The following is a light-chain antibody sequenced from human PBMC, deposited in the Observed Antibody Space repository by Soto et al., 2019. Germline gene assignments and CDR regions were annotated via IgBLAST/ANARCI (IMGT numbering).Light chain of an antibody. CDR3: QQYGGSPRT. CDR1: QSVSSNY. Sequence: EIVLTQSPGTLSLSPGERSTLSCSSSQSVSSNYLAWYQQTPGQAPRLLIYGASIRATGIPDRFSGSGSGTDFTLTINRLEPEDFAVYYCQQYGGSPRTFGQGTKVDIK. V-gene: IGKV3-20*01. J-gene: IGKJ1*01. CDR2: GAS.